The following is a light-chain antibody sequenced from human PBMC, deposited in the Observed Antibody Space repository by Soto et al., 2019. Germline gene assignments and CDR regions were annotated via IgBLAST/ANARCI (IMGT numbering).Light chain of an antibody. Sequence: EILLTQSLATLSLSPGERATLSCLASQTVSSHYLAWCQQRPGQAPRLLIYGASNRATGIPDRFSGSGSGTDFTLTISRLEPEDFAVYYCQQYGSSGTFGQGTKVDIK. J-gene: IGKJ1*01. CDR1: QTVSSHY. CDR2: GAS. CDR3: QQYGSSGT. V-gene: IGKV3-20*01.